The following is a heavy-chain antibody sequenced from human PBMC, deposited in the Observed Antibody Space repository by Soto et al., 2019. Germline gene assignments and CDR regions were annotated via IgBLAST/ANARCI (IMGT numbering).Heavy chain of an antibody. CDR1: GGSISSSSYY. J-gene: IGHJ6*02. CDR2: INHSGST. CDR3: ARSRSPTVTTFYYGMDV. D-gene: IGHD4-17*01. Sequence: PSETLSLTCTVSGGSISSSSYYWGWIRQPPGKGLEWIGRINHSGSTNYNPSLKSRVTISVDTSKNQFSLKLSSVTAADTAVYYCARSRSPTVTTFYYGMDVWGQGTTVTVSS. V-gene: IGHV4-39*07.